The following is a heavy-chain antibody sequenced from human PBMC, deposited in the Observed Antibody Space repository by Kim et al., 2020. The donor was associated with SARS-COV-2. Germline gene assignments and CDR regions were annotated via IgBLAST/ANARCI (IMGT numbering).Heavy chain of an antibody. V-gene: IGHV3-48*03. CDR2: ISSSGSTI. CDR3: ARGSDDDYVWGSYRFDY. CDR1: GFTFSSYE. Sequence: GGSLRLSCAASGFTFSSYEMNWVRQAPGKGLEWVSYISSSGSTIYYADSVKGRFTISSDNAKNSLYLQMNSLRAEDTAVYYCARGSDDDYVWGSYRFDYWGQGTLVTVSS. D-gene: IGHD3-16*02. J-gene: IGHJ4*02.